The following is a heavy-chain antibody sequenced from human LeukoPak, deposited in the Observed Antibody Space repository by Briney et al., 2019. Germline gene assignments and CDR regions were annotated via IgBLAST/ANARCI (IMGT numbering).Heavy chain of an antibody. CDR3: ARRPIYRIAVAGYYFDY. V-gene: IGHV4-34*01. CDR1: GGSFSGYY. D-gene: IGHD6-19*01. J-gene: IGHJ4*02. Sequence: SETLSLTCAVYGGSFSGYYWSWIRQPPGKGLEWIGEINHSGSTNYNPSLKSRVTISVDTSKNQFSLKLSSVTAADTAVYYCARRPIYRIAVAGYYFDYWGQGTLVTVSS. CDR2: INHSGST.